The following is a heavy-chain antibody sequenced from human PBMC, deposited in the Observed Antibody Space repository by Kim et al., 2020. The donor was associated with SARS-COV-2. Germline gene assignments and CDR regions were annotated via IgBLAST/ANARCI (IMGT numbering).Heavy chain of an antibody. CDR2: INHSGST. V-gene: IGHV4-34*01. D-gene: IGHD2-2*01. CDR3: AMLDQLLSWAFDY. CDR1: GGSFSGYY. J-gene: IGHJ4*02. Sequence: SETLSLTCAVYGGSFSGYYWSWIRQPPGKGLEWIGEINHSGSTNYNPSLKSRVTISVDTSKNQFSLKLSSVTAADTAVYYCAMLDQLLSWAFDYWGQGTL.